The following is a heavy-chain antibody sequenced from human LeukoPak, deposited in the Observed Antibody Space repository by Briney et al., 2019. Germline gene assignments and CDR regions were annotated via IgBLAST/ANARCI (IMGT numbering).Heavy chain of an antibody. CDR2: ISGSSGTI. D-gene: IGHD2-15*01. CDR1: GFTFTDYS. CDR3: ARSEDVRVDYYYYMDV. J-gene: IGHJ6*03. Sequence: GGSLRLSCAVSGFTFTDYSMNWVRQAPGKGLEWVSYISGSSGTIYYADSVKGRFTISRDNAKNSLYLQVNSLRAEDTAVYYCARSEDVRVDYYYYMDVWGEGTTVTVSS. V-gene: IGHV3-48*01.